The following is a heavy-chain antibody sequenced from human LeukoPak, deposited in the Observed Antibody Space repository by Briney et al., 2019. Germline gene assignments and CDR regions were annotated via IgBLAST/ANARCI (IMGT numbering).Heavy chain of an antibody. J-gene: IGHJ5*02. CDR2: IWXDGXNK. CDR3: ARSPPLGYCSSTSCYGGWFDP. D-gene: IGHD2-2*01. Sequence: QXXGXGXXWXAXIWXDGXNKYYADSVKGRFTISRDNSKNTLYLQMNSLRAEDTAVYYCARSPPLGYCSSTSCYGGWFDPWGQGTLVTVSS. V-gene: IGHV3-33*01.